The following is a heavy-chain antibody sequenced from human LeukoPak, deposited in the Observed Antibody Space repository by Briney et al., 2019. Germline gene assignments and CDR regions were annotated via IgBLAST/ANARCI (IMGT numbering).Heavy chain of an antibody. Sequence: PGGSLRLSCAASGFTVSSNYMSWVRQAPGKGLEWVSVISVSAGSTYYADSVKGRFTISRDNSKNTLYLQMNTLRAEDTAVYYCAKGGGYSYGYYFDYWGQGTLVTVSS. CDR3: AKGGGYSYGYYFDY. CDR2: ISVSAGST. J-gene: IGHJ4*02. D-gene: IGHD5-18*01. CDR1: GFTVSSNY. V-gene: IGHV3-23*01.